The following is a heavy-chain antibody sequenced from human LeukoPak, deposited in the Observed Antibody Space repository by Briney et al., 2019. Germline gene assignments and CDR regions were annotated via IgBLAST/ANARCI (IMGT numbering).Heavy chain of an antibody. J-gene: IGHJ3*02. Sequence: GGSLRLSCAAPGFTFSSYSMNWVRQAPGKGLEWVSSISSSSSYIYYADSVKGRFTISRDNAKNSLYLQMNSLRAEDTAVYYCARDLEDCSSTSCYPGAFDIWGQGTMVTVSS. V-gene: IGHV3-21*01. CDR1: GFTFSSYS. CDR2: ISSSSSYI. CDR3: ARDLEDCSSTSCYPGAFDI. D-gene: IGHD2-2*01.